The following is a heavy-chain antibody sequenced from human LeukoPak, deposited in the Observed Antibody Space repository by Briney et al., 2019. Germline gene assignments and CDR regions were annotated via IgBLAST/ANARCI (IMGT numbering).Heavy chain of an antibody. CDR2: LKQDGSQK. CDR3: ARDTGCAGGTCFSFYDY. D-gene: IGHD2-15*01. CDR1: GFTFSTYW. V-gene: IGHV3-7*01. Sequence: PGGSLRLSCADSGFTFSTYWMTSVRQALGKGLEWVAHLKQDGSQKYYVDSVKGRFTISRDNAKNSLYLQMDSLRAEDTAVYYCARDTGCAGGTCFSFYDYCGQGTLVTVSS. J-gene: IGHJ4*02.